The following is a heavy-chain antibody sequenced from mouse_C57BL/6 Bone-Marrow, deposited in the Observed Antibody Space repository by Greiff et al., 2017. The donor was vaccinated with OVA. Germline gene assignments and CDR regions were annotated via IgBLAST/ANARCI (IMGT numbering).Heavy chain of an antibody. Sequence: VQLQQSGAELVRPGASVKLSCTASGFNIKDDYMHWVKQRPEQGLEWIGWIDPENGDTEYASKFQGKATITADTSSNTAYLQLSSLTSEDTAVYYCTTVDGRDFDYWGQGTTLTVSS. CDR1: GFNIKDDY. V-gene: IGHV14-4*01. D-gene: IGHD1-1*01. J-gene: IGHJ2*01. CDR2: IDPENGDT. CDR3: TTVDGRDFDY.